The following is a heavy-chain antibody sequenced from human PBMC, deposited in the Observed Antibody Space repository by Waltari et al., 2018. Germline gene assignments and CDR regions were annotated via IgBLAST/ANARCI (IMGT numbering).Heavy chain of an antibody. CDR1: GGSISSSSYY. D-gene: IGHD5-12*01. CDR2: IYYGGST. Sequence: QLQLQESGPGLVKPSETLSLPCTVSGGSISSSSYYWGWIRQPPGKGLAWIGSIYYGGSTYYNPSLKSRVTISVDTSKNQFSLKLSSVTAADTAVYYCARNPLWSGYDMAWGQGTMVTVSS. CDR3: ARNPLWSGYDMA. J-gene: IGHJ3*01. V-gene: IGHV4-39*01.